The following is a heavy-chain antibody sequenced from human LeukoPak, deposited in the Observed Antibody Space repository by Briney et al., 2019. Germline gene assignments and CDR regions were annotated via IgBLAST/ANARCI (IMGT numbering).Heavy chain of an antibody. CDR1: GYTFISYD. J-gene: IGHJ6*03. Sequence: ASVKVSCKASGYTFISYDINWVRQVTGQGLEWMGWMNPNSVNTGYAQKFQGRVTITRNTSISTAFMELSSLRSEDTAVYYCARRAVGNSYYYSMDVWGKGTTVTVSS. CDR3: ARRAVGNSYYYSMDV. D-gene: IGHD6-19*01. V-gene: IGHV1-8*03. CDR2: MNPNSVNT.